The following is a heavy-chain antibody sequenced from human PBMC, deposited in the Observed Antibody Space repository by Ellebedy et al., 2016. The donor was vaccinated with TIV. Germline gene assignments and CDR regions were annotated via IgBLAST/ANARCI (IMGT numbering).Heavy chain of an antibody. J-gene: IGHJ4*02. V-gene: IGHV3-23*01. D-gene: IGHD1-14*01. CDR3: SRGKSGTYIHHAFDS. CDR1: GFTFSNFA. Sequence: PGGSLRLSCAASGFTFSNFAMSWVRQAPGKGLEWVSGIVGGGAERYADSVKGRFTISRDNSKNTLYLQMNSLRAENTAIYYCSRGKSGTYIHHAFDSWGQGTLVTVSS. CDR2: IVGGGA.